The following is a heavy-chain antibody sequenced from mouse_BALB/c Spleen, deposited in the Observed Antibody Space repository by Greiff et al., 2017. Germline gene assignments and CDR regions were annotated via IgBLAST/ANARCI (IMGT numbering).Heavy chain of an antibody. CDR1: GYTFTSYW. V-gene: IGHV1-69*02. CDR2: IDPSDSYT. Sequence: QVQLKQPGAELVKPGASVKLSCKASGYTFTSYWMHWVKQRPGQGLEWIGEIDPSDSYTNYNQKFKGKATLTVDKSSSTAYMQLSSLTSEDSAVYYCARRRLTLYYIDYWGQGTTLTVSS. CDR3: ARRRLTLYYIDY. J-gene: IGHJ2*01.